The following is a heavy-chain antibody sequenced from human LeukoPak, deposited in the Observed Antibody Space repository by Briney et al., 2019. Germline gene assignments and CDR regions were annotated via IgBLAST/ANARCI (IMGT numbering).Heavy chain of an antibody. V-gene: IGHV3-66*01. D-gene: IGHD2-2*01. CDR2: IYRGGAT. CDR3: AGASSDGVVLDATSFDL. J-gene: IGHJ4*02. CDR1: GLIGSDGY. Sequence: GGSLRLSCAVSGLIGSDGYMSWVRQAPWKGLEWLSVIYRGGATYYADSVKGRFTISRDNSKNTWHLQLNSLRAEDTAVYYCAGASSDGVVLDATSFDLWGQGTLVIVSS.